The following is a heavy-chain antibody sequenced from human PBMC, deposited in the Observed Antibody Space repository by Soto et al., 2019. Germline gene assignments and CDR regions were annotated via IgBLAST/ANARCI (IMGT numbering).Heavy chain of an antibody. CDR3: ARPDRGSSWYNWFDP. V-gene: IGHV4-34*01. D-gene: IGHD6-13*01. J-gene: IGHJ5*02. CDR1: GGSFSGYY. Sequence: KPSETLSLTCAVYGGSFSGYYWSWIRQPPGKGLEWIGEINHSGSTNYNPSLKSRVTISVDTSKNQFSLKLSSVTAADTAVYYCARPDRGSSWYNWFDPWGQGTLVTVSS. CDR2: INHSGST.